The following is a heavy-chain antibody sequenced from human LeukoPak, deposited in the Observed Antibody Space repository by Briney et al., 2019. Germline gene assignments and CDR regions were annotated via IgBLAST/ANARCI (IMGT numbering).Heavy chain of an antibody. CDR1: GYIFTTYG. D-gene: IGHD6-13*01. CDR2: ISAYNGYT. J-gene: IGHJ4*02. CDR3: ARDHSSSGQLFDY. V-gene: IGHV1-18*01. Sequence: ASVTVSCKASGYIFTTYGFSWVRQAPGQGLEWMGWISAYNGYTHYAQKLQGRVTMTTDTSTSTAYMELRSLRSDDTAVYYCARDHSSSGQLFDYWGQGTLVTVSS.